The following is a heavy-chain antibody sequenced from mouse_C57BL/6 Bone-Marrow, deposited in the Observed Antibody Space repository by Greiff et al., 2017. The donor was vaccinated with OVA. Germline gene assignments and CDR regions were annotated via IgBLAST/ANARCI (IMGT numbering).Heavy chain of an antibody. J-gene: IGHJ2*01. CDR3: ARSYYDCYYYFDY. D-gene: IGHD2-3*01. V-gene: IGHV1-56*01. CDR1: GYTFTSHW. CDR2: IFPGSGST. Sequence: VHLVESGPELVRPGASVKISCKAPGYTFTSHWMQWVRQRPGQGLEWIGEIFPGSGSTYYNEKFKGKATLPVDTSSSTAYMQLSSLTSEDSAVYFGARSYYDCYYYFDYWGQGTTLTVSS.